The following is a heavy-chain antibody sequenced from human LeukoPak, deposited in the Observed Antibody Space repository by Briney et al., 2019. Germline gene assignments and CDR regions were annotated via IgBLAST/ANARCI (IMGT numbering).Heavy chain of an antibody. Sequence: PGGTLRLSCAASGFTFSSYAMHWVRQAPGKGLEYVSAISSNGGSTYYATSVKGRFTISRDNSKNTLYLQMGSLRAEDMAVYYCARDLRAQYYDILTEENWFDPWGQGTLVTVSS. J-gene: IGHJ5*02. V-gene: IGHV3-64*01. CDR3: ARDLRAQYYDILTEENWFDP. CDR2: ISSNGGST. CDR1: GFTFSSYA. D-gene: IGHD3-9*01.